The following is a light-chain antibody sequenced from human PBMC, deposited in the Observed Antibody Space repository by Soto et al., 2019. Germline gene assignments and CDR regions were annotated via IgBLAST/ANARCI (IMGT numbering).Light chain of an antibody. CDR1: QSVSEW. J-gene: IGKJ1*01. Sequence: DIQMTQSPSTLSASVGDRVTITCRASQSVSEWLAWYQQKPGKAPKLLIYKAASLESGVPSRFSGSGSETEFTLTISSLQPDDFATYYCQQYETFSGTFGPGTKVEI. V-gene: IGKV1-5*03. CDR3: QQYETFSGT. CDR2: KAA.